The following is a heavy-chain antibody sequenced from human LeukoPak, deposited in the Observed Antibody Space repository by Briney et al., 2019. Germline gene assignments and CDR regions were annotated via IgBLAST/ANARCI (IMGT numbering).Heavy chain of an antibody. V-gene: IGHV1-3*03. CDR3: ARDRATWCTNGVCWDAFDI. J-gene: IGHJ3*02. CDR1: GYTFTSYA. D-gene: IGHD2-8*01. Sequence: ASVKVSCKASGYTFTSYAMHWVRQAPGQRLEWMGWINAGNGNTKYSQEFQGRVTITRDTSASTAYMELSSLRSEDMAVYYCARDRATWCTNGVCWDAFDIWGQGTMVTVSS. CDR2: INAGNGNT.